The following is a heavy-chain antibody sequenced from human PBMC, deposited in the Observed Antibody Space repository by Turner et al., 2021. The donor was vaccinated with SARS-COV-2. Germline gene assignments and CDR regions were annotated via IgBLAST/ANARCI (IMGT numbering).Heavy chain of an antibody. J-gene: IGHJ5*02. D-gene: IGHD1-26*01. V-gene: IGHV3-30-3*01. Sequence: VKLVESGGGVVQPGRSLRLSCSASGFTFSSYAMHWVRQAPGKGLEWVAVISYDGSNKYYADSVKGRFTISRDNSKNTLYLQMNSLRAEDTAVYYCARVRSGNYHPRMGFDPWGQGTLVTVSS. CDR3: ARVRSGNYHPRMGFDP. CDR2: ISYDGSNK. CDR1: GFTFSSYA.